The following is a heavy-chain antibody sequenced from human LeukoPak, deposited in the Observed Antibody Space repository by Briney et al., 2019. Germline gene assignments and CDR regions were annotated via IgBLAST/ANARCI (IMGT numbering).Heavy chain of an antibody. CDR2: IYSGGNT. V-gene: IGHV3-66*01. Sequence: GGSLRLSCAASEFSVGSNYMTWVRQAPGKGLEWVSVIYSGGNTYYADSVKGRFTISRDDSKNTVYLQLDSLRGEDTAIYYCARSRYLDWGGAFDMWGQGTMVTVSS. CDR3: ARSRYLDWGGAFDM. J-gene: IGHJ3*02. CDR1: EFSVGSNY. D-gene: IGHD3-9*01.